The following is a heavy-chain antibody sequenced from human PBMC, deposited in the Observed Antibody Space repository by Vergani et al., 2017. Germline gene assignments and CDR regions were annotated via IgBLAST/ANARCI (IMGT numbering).Heavy chain of an antibody. CDR3: ARAPFRITAAEDYAFDV. J-gene: IGHJ3*01. D-gene: IGHD6-13*01. CDR1: GYTLNTYD. V-gene: IGHV1-8*02. CDR2: MNPNSGNT. Sequence: QVQLVQSGAEVKEPGGSVQVSCKASGYTLNTYDINWVRQAAGQGLEGMGWMNPNSGNTGYAQKFQGRVTMTSITSIGTAYMELSGLTSDDTAVYYCARAPFRITAAEDYAFDVCGQRTLVTVSS.